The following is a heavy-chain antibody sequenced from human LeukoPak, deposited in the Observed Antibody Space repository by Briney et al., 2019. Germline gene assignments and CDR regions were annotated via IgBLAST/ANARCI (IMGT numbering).Heavy chain of an antibody. Sequence: GASVKVSCKTSGYTFTSYGISWVRQAPGQGLEWMGWISVHNGDTNYAQKFQGRVTMTTDTSTSTVYMELRSLRSGDTAVYYCARRSSSSADYWGQGTLVTVSS. CDR3: ARRSSSSADY. CDR1: GYTFTSYG. V-gene: IGHV1-18*01. CDR2: ISVHNGDT. D-gene: IGHD6-25*01. J-gene: IGHJ4*02.